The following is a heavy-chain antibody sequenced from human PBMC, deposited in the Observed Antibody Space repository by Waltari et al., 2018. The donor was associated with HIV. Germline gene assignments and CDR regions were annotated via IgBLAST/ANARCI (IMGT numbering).Heavy chain of an antibody. CDR2: IYYSGST. V-gene: IGHV4-31*03. CDR3: ARAGYGSGSYFLGY. Sequence: QVQLQESGPGLVKPSETLSLTCTVSGGSITSGAYYWRWIRQLPGKGLEWIGYIYYSGSTYYNPSLKSRVSISMDTSKNQFSLKLSAVTAADTAVYYCARAGYGSGSYFLGYWGQGTLVTVSS. J-gene: IGHJ4*02. D-gene: IGHD3-10*01. CDR1: GGSITSGAYY.